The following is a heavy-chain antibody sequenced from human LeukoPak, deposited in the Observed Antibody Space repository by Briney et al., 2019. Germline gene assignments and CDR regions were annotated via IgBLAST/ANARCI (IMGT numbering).Heavy chain of an antibody. CDR3: VRATYYHDRSDLDH. J-gene: IGHJ4*02. Sequence: ASVKVSCKASGYTFTNYYVHWVRQAPGQGLQWMGIINPGGGSTSNAQKFQGRVTMTRDMSTSTVYMELSSLRSEDTAVYYCVRATYYHDRSDLDHWGQGTLVTVSS. CDR2: INPGGGST. V-gene: IGHV1-46*03. CDR1: GYTFTNYY. D-gene: IGHD3-22*01.